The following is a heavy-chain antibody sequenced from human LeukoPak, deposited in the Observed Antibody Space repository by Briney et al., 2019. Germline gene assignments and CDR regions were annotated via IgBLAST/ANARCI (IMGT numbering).Heavy chain of an antibody. CDR2: INHSGST. CDR3: ARQDIGYCSSTSCPLGNFDY. D-gene: IGHD2-2*01. J-gene: IGHJ4*02. V-gene: IGHV4-34*01. Sequence: PSETLSLTCTVSGGSISGYYWSWIRQPPGKGLEWIGEINHSGSTNYNPSLKSRVTISVDTSKNQFSLKLSSVTAADTAVYYCARQDIGYCSSTSCPLGNFDYWGQGTLVTVSS. CDR1: GGSISGYY.